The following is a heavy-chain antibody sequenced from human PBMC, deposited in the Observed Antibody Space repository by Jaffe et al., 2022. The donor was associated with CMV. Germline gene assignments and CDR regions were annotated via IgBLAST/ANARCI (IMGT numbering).Heavy chain of an antibody. CDR1: GFTFGDYA. D-gene: IGHD6-19*01. J-gene: IGHJ6*03. V-gene: IGHV3-49*04. CDR2: IRSKAYGGTT. Sequence: EVQLVESGGGLVQPGRSLRLSCTASGFTFGDYAMSWVRQAPGKGLEWVGFIRSKAYGGTTEYAASVKGRFTISRDDSKSIAYLQMNSLKTEDTAVYYCTRGIASDPPGYSSEYYYMDVWGKGTTVTVSS. CDR3: TRGIASDPPGYSSEYYYMDV.